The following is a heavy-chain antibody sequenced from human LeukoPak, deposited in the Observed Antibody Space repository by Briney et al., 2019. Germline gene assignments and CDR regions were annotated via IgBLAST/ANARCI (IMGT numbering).Heavy chain of an antibody. J-gene: IGHJ2*01. CDR2: ISGSGGST. D-gene: IGHD4-17*01. CDR1: GFTFSSYA. V-gene: IGHV3-23*01. Sequence: GGSLRLSCAASGFTFSSYAMSWVRQAPGEGLEWVSAISGSGGSTYYADSVKGRFTISRDNSKNTLYSLRAEDTAVYYCASALTTGDYWYFDLWGRGTLVTVSS. CDR3: ASALTTGDYWYFDL.